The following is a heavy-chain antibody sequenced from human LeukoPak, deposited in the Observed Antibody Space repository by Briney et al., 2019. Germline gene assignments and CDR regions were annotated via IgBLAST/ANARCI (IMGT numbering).Heavy chain of an antibody. Sequence: SETLSLTCTVSGGSISSYYWSWIRQPPGKGLEWIGYIYYSGSTNYNPSLKSRVTISVDTSKNHFSLKLSSVTAADTAVYYCARLQVGYYYYGMDVWGQGTTVTVSS. V-gene: IGHV4-59*08. CDR1: GGSISSYY. D-gene: IGHD3-10*01. CDR2: IYYSGST. J-gene: IGHJ6*02. CDR3: ARLQVGYYYYGMDV.